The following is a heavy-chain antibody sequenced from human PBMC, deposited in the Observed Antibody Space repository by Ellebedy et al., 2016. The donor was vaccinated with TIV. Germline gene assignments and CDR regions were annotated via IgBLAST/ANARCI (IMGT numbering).Heavy chain of an antibody. CDR2: IKHDGSEK. CDR3: ARNNHGAYGGGDAFDI. J-gene: IGHJ3*02. CDR1: GFTFSSYW. D-gene: IGHD4-17*01. Sequence: GESLKISXAASGFTFSSYWMHWVRQAPGKGLEWVTNIKHDGSEKYYVDSVKGRFTVSRDNAKNSLFLQMSSLRVEDTAVYYCARNNHGAYGGGDAFDIWGQGTMVTVSS. V-gene: IGHV3-7*01.